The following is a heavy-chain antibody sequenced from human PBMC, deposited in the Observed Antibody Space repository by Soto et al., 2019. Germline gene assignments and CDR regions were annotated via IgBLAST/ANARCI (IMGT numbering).Heavy chain of an antibody. CDR1: GFTFSSYG. CDR2: ISYDGSNK. Sequence: PGGSLRLSCAASGFTFSSYGMHWVRQAPGKGLEWVAVISYDGSNKYYADSVKGRFTISRDNSKNTLYLQMNSLRAEDTVVYYCAKDLGGDGYKTLGYWGQGTLVTVSS. J-gene: IGHJ4*02. V-gene: IGHV3-30*18. CDR3: AKDLGGDGYKTLGY. D-gene: IGHD5-12*01.